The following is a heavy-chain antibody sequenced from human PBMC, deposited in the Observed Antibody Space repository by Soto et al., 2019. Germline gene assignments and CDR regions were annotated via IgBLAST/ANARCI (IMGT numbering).Heavy chain of an antibody. CDR2: ISSSSSTI. D-gene: IGHD3-10*01. CDR3: AREIPSRGAGWFDP. V-gene: IGHV3-48*02. Sequence: EVQLVESGGGLVQPGGSLRLSCAASGFTFSSYSMNWVRQAPGKGLEWVSYISSSSSTIYYADSVKGRFTISRDNATNSLYLQMNRLRDEDTAVYYCAREIPSRGAGWFDPWGQGTLVTVSS. J-gene: IGHJ5*02. CDR1: GFTFSSYS.